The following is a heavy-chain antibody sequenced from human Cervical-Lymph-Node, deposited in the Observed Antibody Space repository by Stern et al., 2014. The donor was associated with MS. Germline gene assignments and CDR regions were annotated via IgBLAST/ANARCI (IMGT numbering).Heavy chain of an antibody. V-gene: IGHV5-51*01. CDR2: IFPGGSDI. Sequence: EVQLVESGPEVKRPRESLKISCQASGYTFTSYWIGWVRQMPGKGLEWIAIIFPGGSDIRSSPSFQGQVTISADKSSSTAYLQWNNLKASDTAIYYCARQRYFDYWGQGTLVTVSS. CDR3: ARQRYFDY. CDR1: GYTFTSYW. J-gene: IGHJ4*02.